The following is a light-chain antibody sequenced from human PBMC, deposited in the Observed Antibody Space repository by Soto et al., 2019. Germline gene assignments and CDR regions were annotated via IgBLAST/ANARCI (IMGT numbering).Light chain of an antibody. V-gene: IGLV6-57*02. CDR3: QSYDSSNHVV. CDR1: SGSIASNY. Sequence: FMLTQPHSVSASPGKTVTISCTGSSGSIASNYVQWYQQRPGSAPTTVIYEDNQRPSGVPDRFSGSIDSSSNSASLTISGLKTEDEADYYCQSYDSSNHVVFGGGTKLTVL. CDR2: EDN. J-gene: IGLJ2*01.